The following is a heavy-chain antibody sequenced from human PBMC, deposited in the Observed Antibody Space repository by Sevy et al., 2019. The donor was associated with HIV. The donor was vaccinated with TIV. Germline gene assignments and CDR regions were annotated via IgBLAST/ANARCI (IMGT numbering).Heavy chain of an antibody. V-gene: IGHV3-23*01. CDR1: GFTFSSYA. CDR2: ISGSGGST. CDR3: ASIGYSSSWSFDY. J-gene: IGHJ4*02. Sequence: GGSLRLSCAASGFTFSSYAMSWVRQAPVKGLEWVSAISGSGGSTYYADSVKGRFTISRDNSKNTLYLQMNSLRAEDTAVYYCASIGYSSSWSFDYWGQGTLVTVSS. D-gene: IGHD6-13*01.